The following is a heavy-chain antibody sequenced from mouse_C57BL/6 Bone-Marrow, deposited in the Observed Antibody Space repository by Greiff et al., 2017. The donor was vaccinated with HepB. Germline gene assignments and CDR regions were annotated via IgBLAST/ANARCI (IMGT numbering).Heavy chain of an antibody. CDR1: GYTFTDYY. Sequence: EVQLQQSGPELVKPGASVNISCKASGYTFTDYYMNWVKQSHGKSLEWIGDINPNNGGTSYNQKFKGKATLTVDKSSSTAYMELRSLTSEDSAVYYCARREGTTVVVDYWGQGTTLTVSS. V-gene: IGHV1-26*01. J-gene: IGHJ2*01. CDR3: ARREGTTVVVDY. D-gene: IGHD1-1*01. CDR2: INPNNGGT.